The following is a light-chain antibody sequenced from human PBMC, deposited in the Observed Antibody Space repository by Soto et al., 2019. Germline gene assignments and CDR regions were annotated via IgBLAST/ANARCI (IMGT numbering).Light chain of an antibody. CDR2: EVS. CDR3: SSYAGSNNWN. J-gene: IGLJ1*01. CDR1: SSDVGGYNY. V-gene: IGLV2-8*01. Sequence: QSALTQPPSASGSPGQSVTISCTGTSSDVGGYNYVSWYQQHPGKAPTLMIYEVSKRPSGVPDRFSGSTSGNTASLTVSGLQAEEEADYYCSSYAGSNNWNFGTGTKLTVL.